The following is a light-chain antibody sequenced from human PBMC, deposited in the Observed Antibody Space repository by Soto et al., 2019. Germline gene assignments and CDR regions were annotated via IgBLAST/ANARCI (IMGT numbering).Light chain of an antibody. V-gene: IGKV3-15*01. CDR3: QQYNIWPYT. CDR2: DTS. Sequence: IELTQSLAALSVSPGERATLSCRASQSVSSLLAWYQQKPRQAPRLLINDTSTRATGIPARFRGSGSGTDITLTNSSLQSEDFAIYYCQQYNIWPYTFGQGTKVDIK. J-gene: IGKJ2*01. CDR1: QSVSSL.